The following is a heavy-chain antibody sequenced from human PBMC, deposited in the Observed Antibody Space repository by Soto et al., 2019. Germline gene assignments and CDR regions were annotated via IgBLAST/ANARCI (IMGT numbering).Heavy chain of an antibody. CDR3: IRRGYSRSSDY. J-gene: IGHJ4*02. Sequence: PSETLSLTCTVSGGSISSSNYYWVWIRQPPGKGLEWIGSIHYSGSTYYNPSLESRVTMSVDTSNNQFSLKLNSVTAADTAVYYCIRRGYSRSSDYWGQGTLVTVSS. CDR1: GGSISSSNYY. D-gene: IGHD6-6*01. CDR2: IHYSGST. V-gene: IGHV4-39*01.